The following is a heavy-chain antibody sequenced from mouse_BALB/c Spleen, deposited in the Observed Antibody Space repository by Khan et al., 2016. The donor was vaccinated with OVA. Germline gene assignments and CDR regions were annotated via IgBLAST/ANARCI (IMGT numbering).Heavy chain of an antibody. CDR2: INPSNDYP. Sequence: QVQLKESGAELARPGASVKMSCKTSGYTFTTYTLHWVKQRPGRGLEWIGYINPSNDYPNYNQKFKEKSTLTADKSSSTAYMQLSSLTSEDSAVYYGATSGQLGLRGGFTYWGQGTLVTVSA. CDR1: GYTFTTYT. V-gene: IGHV1-4*01. D-gene: IGHD3-2*01. CDR3: ATSGQLGLRGGFTY. J-gene: IGHJ3*01.